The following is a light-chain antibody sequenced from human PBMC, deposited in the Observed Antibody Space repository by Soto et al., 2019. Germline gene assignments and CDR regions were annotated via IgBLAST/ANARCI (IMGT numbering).Light chain of an antibody. V-gene: IGKV2-30*01. Sequence: DVVMTQSPLSLPVTLGQPASISCRSNQSLVYSDGIAYCSWFQQRPGRSPRRLIYKVSNRDSGVPARFSGSGSGTDFALIISRVEADDVGVYYCMQATHWPITFGQGTRLEIK. J-gene: IGKJ5*01. CDR3: MQATHWPIT. CDR2: KVS. CDR1: QSLVYSDGIAY.